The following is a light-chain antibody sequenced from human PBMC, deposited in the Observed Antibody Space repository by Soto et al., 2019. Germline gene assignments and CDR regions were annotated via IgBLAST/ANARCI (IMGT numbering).Light chain of an antibody. CDR1: QSVSSR. CDR2: DAS. Sequence: EIVMTQSPATLSVSPGERVTLSCRASQSVSSRLAWYHQKPGQSPRLLIYDASNRATGIPARFSGSGSGTDFILTISSLEPEDSGVYYCQQRNDWVTFGGGTKVDIK. CDR3: QQRNDWVT. J-gene: IGKJ4*01. V-gene: IGKV3-11*01.